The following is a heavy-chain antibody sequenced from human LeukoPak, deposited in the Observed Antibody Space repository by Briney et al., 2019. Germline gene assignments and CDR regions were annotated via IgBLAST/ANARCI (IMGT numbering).Heavy chain of an antibody. D-gene: IGHD4-17*01. CDR2: ISSSGSTI. J-gene: IGHJ3*02. CDR1: GFTFSSYE. CDR3: VRSDYGDYVRGWAFDI. V-gene: IGHV3-48*03. Sequence: GGSLRLSCAASGFTFSSYEMNWVRQAPGKGLEWVSYISSSGSTIYYADSVKGRFTISRDNAKNSLYLQMNSLRAEDTAVYYCVRSDYGDYVRGWAFDIWGQGTMVTGSS.